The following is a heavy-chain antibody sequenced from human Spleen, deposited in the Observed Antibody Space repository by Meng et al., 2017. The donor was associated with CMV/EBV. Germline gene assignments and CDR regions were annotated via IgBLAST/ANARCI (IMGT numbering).Heavy chain of an antibody. CDR2: INPKSGVT. D-gene: IGHD3-3*01. CDR3: ARNYDLWRGYPNWFDP. V-gene: IGHV1-2*02. J-gene: IGHJ5*02. Sequence: ASVKVSCKAFGYTFTDYYIHWVRQAPGQGLEWMGWINPKSGVTNYAQNFQGRVTMTRDTSVSTAYMDLSRLTSNDTAVYFCARNYDLWRGYPNWFDPWGQGTLVTVSS. CDR1: GYTFTDYY.